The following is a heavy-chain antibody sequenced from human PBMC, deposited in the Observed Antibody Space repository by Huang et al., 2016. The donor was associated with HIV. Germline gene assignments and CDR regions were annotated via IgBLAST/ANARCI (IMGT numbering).Heavy chain of an antibody. CDR1: GFTFSNFG. V-gene: IGHV3-21*02. CDR3: AREIRSTVVTPDAFDM. J-gene: IGHJ3*02. CDR2: ISKSSRYI. Sequence: EEQLVESGGGLVKPGGSLRLSCAALGFTFSNFGMNWVRQAPGRGLAWVAFISKSSRYINYGDSVKGRFTVSRDNAKNSLYLHMKSLRVEDTAVYYCAREIRSTVVTPDAFDMWGQGTMVTVSS. D-gene: IGHD2-21*02.